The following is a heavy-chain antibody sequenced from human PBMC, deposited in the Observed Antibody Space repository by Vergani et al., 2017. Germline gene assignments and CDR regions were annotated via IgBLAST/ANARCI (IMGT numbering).Heavy chain of an antibody. CDR3: ARIEGSSYYYYGMDV. J-gene: IGHJ6*02. V-gene: IGHV3-23*01. Sequence: EVQLLESGGGLVQPGGSLRLSCAASGFTFSSYAMSWVRQAPGKGLEWVSAISGSGGSTYYADSVKGRFTISRDNAKNSLYLQMNSLRAEDTAVYYCARIEGSSYYYYGMDVWGQGTTVTVS. CDR2: ISGSGGST. D-gene: IGHD6-6*01. CDR1: GFTFSSYA.